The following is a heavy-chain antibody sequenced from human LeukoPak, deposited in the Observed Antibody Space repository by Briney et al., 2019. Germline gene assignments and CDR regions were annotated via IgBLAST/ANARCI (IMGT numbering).Heavy chain of an antibody. CDR3: ARGGSSWNYYYYYYMDV. V-gene: IGHV4-59*01. D-gene: IGHD6-13*01. J-gene: IGHJ6*03. CDR1: GGSISSYY. Sequence: SETLSLTCTVSGGSISSYYWSWIRQPPGKGLEWIGYIYYSGSTNYNPSLKSRVTISVDTSKNQFSLKLSSVTAADTAVYYCARGGSSWNYYYYYYMDVWGKGTTVTVSS. CDR2: IYYSGST.